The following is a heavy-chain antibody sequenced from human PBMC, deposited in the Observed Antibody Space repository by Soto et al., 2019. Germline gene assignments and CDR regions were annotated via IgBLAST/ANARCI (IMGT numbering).Heavy chain of an antibody. CDR1: GFIFSDYG. V-gene: IGHV3-30*18. CDR3: AKNHLPQSYYDLPWFDP. Sequence: GGSLRLSCAASGFIFSDYGMHWVRQAPGKGLEWMAIISSDGSDKYYADSVKGRFTISRDNSKNTLYLQMNSLRAEDTAVYYCAKNHLPQSYYDLPWFDPWGQGTLVTVSS. J-gene: IGHJ5*02. CDR2: ISSDGSDK. D-gene: IGHD3-3*01.